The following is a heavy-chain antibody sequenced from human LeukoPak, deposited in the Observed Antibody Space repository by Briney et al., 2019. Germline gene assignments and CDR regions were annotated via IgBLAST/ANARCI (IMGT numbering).Heavy chain of an antibody. Sequence: PGGSLRLPCAASGFTFSSYEMNWVRQAPGKGLEWVSYISNSGTIMYYADSVKGRFTISRDNAKNSLYLQMNSLRAEDTAVYYCAGPRYSPDAFDIWGQGTMVTVSS. CDR3: AGPRYSPDAFDI. D-gene: IGHD1-14*01. V-gene: IGHV3-48*03. CDR2: ISNSGTIM. J-gene: IGHJ3*02. CDR1: GFTFSSYE.